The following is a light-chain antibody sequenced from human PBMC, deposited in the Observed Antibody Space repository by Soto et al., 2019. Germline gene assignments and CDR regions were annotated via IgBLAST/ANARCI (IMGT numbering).Light chain of an antibody. J-gene: IGLJ3*02. CDR1: SSDVGSYNL. V-gene: IGLV2-23*01. Sequence: QSALTQPASVSGSPGQSITISCTGTSSDVGSYNLVSWYQQHPGKAPKVMIYEGSKWPSGVSNRFSGSKSGNTASLTISGLQAEDEAEYYCCSYAGSSTLVFGGGTKLTVL. CDR2: EGS. CDR3: CSYAGSSTLV.